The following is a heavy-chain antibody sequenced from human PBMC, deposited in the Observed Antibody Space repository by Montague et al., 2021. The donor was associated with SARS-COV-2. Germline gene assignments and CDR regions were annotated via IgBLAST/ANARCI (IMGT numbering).Heavy chain of an antibody. Sequence: SETLSLTCTVSGGSISSYYWSWIRQPPGKGLEWIGYIYFSGTTSYNPSLKSRVTISVDTSKNQFSLRLRSVTAVDTAVYYCAVMTRMTTSFEIWGQGTPVSVSS. V-gene: IGHV4-59*03. CDR1: GGSISSYY. J-gene: IGHJ4*02. CDR3: AVMTRMTTSFEI. CDR2: IYFSGTT. D-gene: IGHD4-17*01.